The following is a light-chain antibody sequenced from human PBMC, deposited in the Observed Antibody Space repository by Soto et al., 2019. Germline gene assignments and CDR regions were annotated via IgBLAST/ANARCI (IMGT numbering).Light chain of an antibody. CDR2: GNN. Sequence: QPVLTQPPSVSGAPGQRVIISCTGSGSNIGAGSDVHWYQQLPGSAPKVLIFGNNNRPSGVPDRFSASKSGTSASLAITGLQPEDEADYYCQSYDNSLSGYVVFGGGTKLTVL. CDR3: QSYDNSLSGYVV. J-gene: IGLJ2*01. CDR1: GSNIGAGSD. V-gene: IGLV1-40*01.